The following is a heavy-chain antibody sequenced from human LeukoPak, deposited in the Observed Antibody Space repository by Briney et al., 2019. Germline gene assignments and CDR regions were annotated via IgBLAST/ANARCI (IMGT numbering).Heavy chain of an antibody. CDR1: RFTFSNYA. V-gene: IGHV3-23*01. D-gene: IGHD6-13*01. Sequence: GGSLRLSCVASRFTFSNYAMSWVRQAPGKGLEWVSGISGSGGSTYYADSVKGRFTISRDNSKNTLYVQMNSLRAEDTAVYYCAKGQLWPDYWGQGTLVTVSS. J-gene: IGHJ4*02. CDR3: AKGQLWPDY. CDR2: ISGSGGST.